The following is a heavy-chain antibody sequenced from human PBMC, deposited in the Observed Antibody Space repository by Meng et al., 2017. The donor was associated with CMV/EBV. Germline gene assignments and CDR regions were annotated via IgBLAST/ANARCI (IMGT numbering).Heavy chain of an antibody. D-gene: IGHD3-22*01. V-gene: IGHV1-18*01. Sequence: ASVKVSCKASGYTFTSYGISWVRQAPGQGLEWMGWISAYNGNTNYAQKLQGRVTMTTDTSTSTAYMELRSLRSDDTAVYYCAAEYYDSSGYYYGYYYYYGMDVWGQGTTVTVSS. CDR3: AAEYYDSSGYYYGYYYYYGMDV. CDR2: ISAYNGNT. CDR1: GYTFTSYG. J-gene: IGHJ6*02.